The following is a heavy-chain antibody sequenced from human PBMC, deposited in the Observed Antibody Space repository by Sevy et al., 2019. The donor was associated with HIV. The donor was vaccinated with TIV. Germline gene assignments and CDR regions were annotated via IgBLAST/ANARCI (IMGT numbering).Heavy chain of an antibody. Sequence: ASVKVSCKASGYTFTSYGISWVRQAPGQGLEWMGWISAYNGNTNYAQKLQGRVTMTPDTSTGTAYMERRSLRSDDTAVYYCARDREGGYDFWSGYFSPLDYYYYMDVWGKGTTVTVSS. D-gene: IGHD3-3*01. CDR1: GYTFTSYG. CDR3: ARDREGGYDFWSGYFSPLDYYYYMDV. V-gene: IGHV1-18*01. J-gene: IGHJ6*03. CDR2: ISAYNGNT.